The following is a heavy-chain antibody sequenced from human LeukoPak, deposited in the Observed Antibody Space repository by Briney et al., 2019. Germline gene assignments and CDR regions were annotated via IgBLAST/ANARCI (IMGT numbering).Heavy chain of an antibody. V-gene: IGHV1-69*01. J-gene: IGHJ4*02. Sequence: EASVKVSCTASGGTFSSYAISWVRQAPGQGLEWVGGIIPIFGTANYAQKFQGRVTMTADESTSTAYMELSSLRSEDTAVYYCARGLPTYYYDSSGYPFDYWGQGTLVTVS. D-gene: IGHD3-22*01. CDR3: ARGLPTYYYDSSGYPFDY. CDR2: IIPIFGTA. CDR1: GGTFSSYA.